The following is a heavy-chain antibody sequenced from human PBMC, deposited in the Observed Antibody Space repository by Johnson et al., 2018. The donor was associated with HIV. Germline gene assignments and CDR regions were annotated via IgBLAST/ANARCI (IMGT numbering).Heavy chain of an antibody. J-gene: IGHJ3*02. CDR2: ISSSGSTI. D-gene: IGHD3-22*01. CDR3: AKDLALSGYLDAFDI. CDR1: GFTFSDYY. V-gene: IGHV3-11*01. Sequence: QVQLVESGGGLVTPGGSLRLSCAASGFTFSDYYMSWIRQAPGKGLEWVSYISSSGSTIYYADSVKGRFPISRDNAKNSLYLQMNSLRAEDTALYYCAKDLALSGYLDAFDIWGQGTMVTVSS.